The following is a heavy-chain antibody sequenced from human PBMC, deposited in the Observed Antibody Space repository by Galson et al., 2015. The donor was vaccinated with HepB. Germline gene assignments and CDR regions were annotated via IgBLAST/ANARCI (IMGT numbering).Heavy chain of an antibody. CDR2: IVPILGIA. CDR1: GGTFSSYT. J-gene: IGHJ5*02. D-gene: IGHD6-13*01. CDR3: ARAPLVGGSWYHWFDP. V-gene: IGHV1-69*02. Sequence: SCKASGGTFSSYTISWVRQAPGQGLEWMGRIVPILGIANYAQKFQGTVTITADKSTSTAYMELSSLRSEDTAVYYCARAPLVGGSWYHWFDPWGQGTLVTVSS.